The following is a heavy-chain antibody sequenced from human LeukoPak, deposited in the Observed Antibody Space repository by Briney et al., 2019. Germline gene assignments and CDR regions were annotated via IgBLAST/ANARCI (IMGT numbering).Heavy chain of an antibody. CDR1: GFTFSSYS. V-gene: IGHV3-21*01. J-gene: IGHJ3*02. D-gene: IGHD1-26*01. CDR2: ISSSSSYI. CDR3: ARDRGIVGATSDAFDI. Sequence: PGGSLRLSCAASGFTFSSYSMNWVRQAPGKGLEWVPSISSSSSYIYYADSVKGRFTISRDNAKNSLYLQMNSLRAEDTAVYYCARDRGIVGATSDAFDIWGQGTMVTVSS.